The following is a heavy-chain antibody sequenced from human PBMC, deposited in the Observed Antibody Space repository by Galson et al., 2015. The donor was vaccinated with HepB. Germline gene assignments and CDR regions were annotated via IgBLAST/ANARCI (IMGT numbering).Heavy chain of an antibody. Sequence: SLRLSCAASGFTFDDYAMHWVRQAPGKGLEWVSGISWNSGSIGYADSVKGRFTISRDNAKNSLYLQMNSLRAEDMALYYCAKDFSYDSSGYSDYWGQGTLVTVSS. D-gene: IGHD3-22*01. J-gene: IGHJ4*02. CDR1: GFTFDDYA. CDR2: ISWNSGSI. CDR3: AKDFSYDSSGYSDY. V-gene: IGHV3-9*03.